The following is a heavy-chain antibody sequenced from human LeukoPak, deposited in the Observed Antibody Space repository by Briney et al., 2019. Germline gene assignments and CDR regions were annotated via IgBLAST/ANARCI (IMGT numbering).Heavy chain of an antibody. CDR3: ARHDIELELRL. J-gene: IGHJ4*02. Sequence: PSETLSLTCTVSGGSISSYYWSWIRQPPGNGLEWIGYIYYSGSTNYNPSLKSRVTISVDTSKNQFSLKLSSVTAADTAVYYCARHDIELELRLWGQGTLVTVSS. CDR1: GGSISSYY. D-gene: IGHD1-7*01. CDR2: IYYSGST. V-gene: IGHV4-59*08.